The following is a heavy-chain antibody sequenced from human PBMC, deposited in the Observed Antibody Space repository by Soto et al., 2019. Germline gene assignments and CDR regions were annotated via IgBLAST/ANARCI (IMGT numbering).Heavy chain of an antibody. J-gene: IGHJ5*02. Sequence: GGSLRLSCAASGFTFNSFWMSWVRQTPGKGLEWVATINQDGSEKYYVDSVKGRFSISRDNTRNSVSLQMDRLGADDTAVYYCARDSLRYIGSYYHWGQGTLVTVSS. CDR3: ARDSLRYIGSYYH. CDR1: GFTFNSFW. D-gene: IGHD1-26*01. CDR2: INQDGSEK. V-gene: IGHV3-7*05.